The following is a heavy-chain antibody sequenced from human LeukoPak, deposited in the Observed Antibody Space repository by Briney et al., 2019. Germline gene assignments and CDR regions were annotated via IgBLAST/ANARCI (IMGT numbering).Heavy chain of an antibody. J-gene: IGHJ3*02. CDR1: GYTFTGYY. V-gene: IGHV1-2*02. CDR3: ARDQEWELLSGAFDI. CDR2: INPNSGGT. Sequence: GASVKVSCKASGYTFTGYYMHWVRQAPGQGLEWMGWINPNSGGTNYAQKFQGRVTMTRDTSISTAYMELSRLRSDDTAVYYCARDQEWELLSGAFDIWGQGTMVTVSS. D-gene: IGHD1-26*01.